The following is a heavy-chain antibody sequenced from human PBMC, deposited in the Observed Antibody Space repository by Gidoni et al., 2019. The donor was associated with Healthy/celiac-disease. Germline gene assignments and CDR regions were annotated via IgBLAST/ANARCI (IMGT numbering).Heavy chain of an antibody. D-gene: IGHD6-6*01. Sequence: QVQLVQSGAEVKKPGASVQVSCKASVYTFTSYAMHWVRQAPGQRLEWMGWINAGNGNTKYSQKFQGRVTITRDTSASTAYMELSSLRSEDTAVYYCARGYSSSSFGWFDPWGQGTLVTVSS. CDR3: ARGYSSSSFGWFDP. CDR2: INAGNGNT. J-gene: IGHJ5*02. CDR1: VYTFTSYA. V-gene: IGHV1-3*01.